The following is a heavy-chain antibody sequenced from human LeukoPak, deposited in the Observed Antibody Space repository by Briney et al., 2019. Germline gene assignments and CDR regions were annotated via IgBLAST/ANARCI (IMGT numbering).Heavy chain of an antibody. CDR1: GFTFSSYA. Sequence: GGSLRLSWAASGFTFSSYAMSWVRQAPGKGLEWVTAISGSGGSTYYADSVKGRFTISRDTSKNTLYLQMNSLRAEDTAVYYCAKGRYSGSYYNWFDPWGQGTLVTVSS. D-gene: IGHD1-26*01. V-gene: IGHV3-23*01. CDR3: AKGRYSGSYYNWFDP. J-gene: IGHJ5*02. CDR2: ISGSGGST.